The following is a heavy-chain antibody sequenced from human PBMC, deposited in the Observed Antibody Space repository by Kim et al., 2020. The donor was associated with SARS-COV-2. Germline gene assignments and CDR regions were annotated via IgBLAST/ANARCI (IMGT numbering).Heavy chain of an antibody. V-gene: IGHV3-30*04. J-gene: IGHJ6*02. CDR1: GFTFSSYA. Sequence: GGSLRLSCGASGFTFSSYAMHWVRQAPGKGLEWVAVISYDGSNKYYVDSVKGRFTISRDNSKNTVYLQMNSLRGEDTAVYYCASSKSGSYYYGMDVWGQGTTVTVSS. CDR2: ISYDGSNK. D-gene: IGHD1-26*01. CDR3: ASSKSGSYYYGMDV.